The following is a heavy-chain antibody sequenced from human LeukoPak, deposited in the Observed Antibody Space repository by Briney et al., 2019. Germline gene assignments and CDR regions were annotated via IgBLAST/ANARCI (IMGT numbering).Heavy chain of an antibody. CDR3: AREGQFPTDAFDI. Sequence: PGGSLRLSCAASGFTFSSYSMNWVRQAPGKGLEWVSSISSSSSYIYYADSVKGRFTISRDNAMNSLYLQMNSLRAEDTAVYYCAREGQFPTDAFDIWGQGTMVTVSS. J-gene: IGHJ3*02. CDR2: ISSSSSYI. CDR1: GFTFSSYS. V-gene: IGHV3-21*01.